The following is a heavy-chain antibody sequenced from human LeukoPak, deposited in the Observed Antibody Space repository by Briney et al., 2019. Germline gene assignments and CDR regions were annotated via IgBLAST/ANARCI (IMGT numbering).Heavy chain of an antibody. J-gene: IGHJ3*02. CDR3: ARDVPTYSSSWCERAFDI. CDR1: GGSIRSSSYY. D-gene: IGHD6-13*01. V-gene: IGHV4-39*07. Sequence: PSETLSLTCSVSGGSIRSSSYYWGWIRQPPGKGLEWTGSLYYSGSTNSNPSLKSRVTISRDTSKNQFSLKLSSVTAADTAVYYCARDVPTYSSSWCERAFDIWGQGTMVTVSS. CDR2: LYYSGST.